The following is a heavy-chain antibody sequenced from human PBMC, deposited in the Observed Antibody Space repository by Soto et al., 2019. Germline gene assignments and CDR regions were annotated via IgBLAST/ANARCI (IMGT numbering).Heavy chain of an antibody. CDR3: ARLNSYYYGMDV. CDR1: GFTFSSYS. Sequence: GGSLRLSCAASGFTFSSYSMNWVRQAPGKGLEWVSSISSSSYIYYADSVKGRFTISRDNAKNSLYLQMNSLRAEDTAVYYCARLNSYYYGMDVWGQGTTVTVSS. CDR2: ISSSSYI. J-gene: IGHJ6*02. V-gene: IGHV3-21*01.